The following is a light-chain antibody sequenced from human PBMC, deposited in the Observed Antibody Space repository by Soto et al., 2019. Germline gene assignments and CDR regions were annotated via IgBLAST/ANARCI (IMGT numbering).Light chain of an antibody. Sequence: QSALTQPASVSGSPGQSITISCTGTSSDVDVYNYVSWYQHHPGKAPKLMIYGVSNRPSGVPHRFSGSKSGNTASLTISGLQPDDEADYYCSSYISTSTLVFGGGTKVTVL. V-gene: IGLV2-14*01. CDR3: SSYISTSTLV. CDR1: SSDVDVYNY. CDR2: GVS. J-gene: IGLJ2*01.